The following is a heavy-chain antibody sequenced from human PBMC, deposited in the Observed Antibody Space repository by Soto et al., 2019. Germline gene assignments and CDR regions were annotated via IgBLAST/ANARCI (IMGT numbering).Heavy chain of an antibody. CDR3: ARPRGYGVFDAVDI. J-gene: IGHJ3*02. V-gene: IGHV3-23*01. CDR2: INNNGGST. D-gene: IGHD4-17*01. CDR1: GFIFSTYA. Sequence: GGSLRLSCAASGFIFSTYAMNWVRQAAGKGLEWVSAINNNGGSTYYAESVRGRFTISRDNSINTLYLQMSSLRSDDTCVYYCARPRGYGVFDAVDIWGQGTMVTVSS.